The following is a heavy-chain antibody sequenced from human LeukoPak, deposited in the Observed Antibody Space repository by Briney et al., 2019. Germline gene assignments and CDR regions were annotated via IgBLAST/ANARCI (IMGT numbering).Heavy chain of an antibody. CDR1: GYTLTEFP. CDR2: FDPEDGET. D-gene: IGHD3-16*02. J-gene: IGHJ4*02. Sequence: ASVKVSCKISGYTLTEFPMHWVRQGPGKGLEWMGGFDPEDGETIYAQKFQGRVTMTEDTSTDTAYMALSSLRSEDTAVYYCAAVRFGDLSFFDYWGQGTLVTVSS. V-gene: IGHV1-24*01. CDR3: AAVRFGDLSFFDY.